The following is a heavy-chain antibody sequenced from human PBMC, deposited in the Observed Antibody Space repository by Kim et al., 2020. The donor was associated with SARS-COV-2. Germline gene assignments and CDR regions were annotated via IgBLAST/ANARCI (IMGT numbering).Heavy chain of an antibody. V-gene: IGHV3-21*01. CDR3: VRGNSRDY. CDR2: IGRTGSDT. Sequence: GGSLRLSCTTSGFTFTNFIFNWVRQPPGKGLEWVSSIGRTGSDTYYSPSMRGRFTISRDNTKNSLSVQMNSLRAEDTGVYYCVRGNSRDYWGQGTLVIVSS. J-gene: IGHJ4*02. CDR1: GFTFTNFI.